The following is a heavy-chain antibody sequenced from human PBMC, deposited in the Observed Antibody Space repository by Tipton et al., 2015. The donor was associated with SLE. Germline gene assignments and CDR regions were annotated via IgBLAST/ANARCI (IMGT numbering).Heavy chain of an antibody. V-gene: IGHV4-34*01. CDR2: TNPSGNT. J-gene: IGHJ5*02. CDR3: VRSGIGQWLRKNNWFDP. D-gene: IGHD5-12*01. Sequence: TLSLTCAVYGGSFSGYSWSWIRQPPGKGLEWIGQTNPSGNTNYNPSLKSRVTISVDTSNNQLSLKLTSVTAADTAVYYCVRSGIGQWLRKNNWFDPWGQGTLVTVSS. CDR1: GGSFSGYS.